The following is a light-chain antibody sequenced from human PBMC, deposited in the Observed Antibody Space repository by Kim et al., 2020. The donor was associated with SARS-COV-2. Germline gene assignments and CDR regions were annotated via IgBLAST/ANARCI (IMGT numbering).Light chain of an antibody. J-gene: IGKJ1*01. CDR2: AAS. CDR1: QGISNY. Sequence: DIQMTQSPSSLSASAGDRVTITCRARQGISNYLAWYQQKPGKVPKLLIYAASTLQSGLPSRFSGSGAGTDFSLSISSLLPEDVATSYCQKYNSAPRTFGQGTKVDIK. V-gene: IGKV1-27*01. CDR3: QKYNSAPRT.